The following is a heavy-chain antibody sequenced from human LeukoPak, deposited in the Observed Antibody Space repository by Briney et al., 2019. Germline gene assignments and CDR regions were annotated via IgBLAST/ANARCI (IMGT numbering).Heavy chain of an antibody. CDR3: YGESNVFDY. Sequence: GGSLRLSCAASGFTFGDFWVNWVRQAPGRWLEWVANINQDGTEKNYVDSVKGRFNISRDNAKNSLYLQMNSLTAEDTAVYYCYGESNVFDYWGQGILVTVSS. CDR1: GFTFGDFW. V-gene: IGHV3-7*01. J-gene: IGHJ4*02. CDR2: INQDGTEK. D-gene: IGHD3-10*01.